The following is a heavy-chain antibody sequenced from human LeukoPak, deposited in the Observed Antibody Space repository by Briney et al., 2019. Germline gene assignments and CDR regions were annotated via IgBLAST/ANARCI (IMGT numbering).Heavy chain of an antibody. CDR3: ARSGSNYYGSGSHYDY. J-gene: IGHJ4*02. V-gene: IGHV4-30-2*01. D-gene: IGHD3-10*01. CDR2: IYHSGST. Sequence: SETLSLTCAGYGGSFSGYSWSWIRQPPGKGLEWIGYIYHSGSTYYNPSLKSRVTISVDRSKNQFSLKLSSVTAADTAVYYCARSGSNYYGSGSHYDYWGQGTLVTVSS. CDR1: GGSFSGYS.